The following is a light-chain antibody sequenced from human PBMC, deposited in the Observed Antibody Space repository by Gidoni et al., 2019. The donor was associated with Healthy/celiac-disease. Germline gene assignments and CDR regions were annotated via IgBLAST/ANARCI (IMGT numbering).Light chain of an antibody. CDR3: MQALQTPPFT. J-gene: IGKJ3*01. CDR1: QSLLHSNGYNY. Sequence: DIVMTQSPLSLPVTPGEPASISCRSSQSLLHSNGYNYSDWYLQKPGQSPQLLIYLGSNRASGVPDRFSGSGSGTDFTLKISRVEAEDVGVYYCMQALQTPPFTFXPXTKVDIK. CDR2: LGS. V-gene: IGKV2-28*01.